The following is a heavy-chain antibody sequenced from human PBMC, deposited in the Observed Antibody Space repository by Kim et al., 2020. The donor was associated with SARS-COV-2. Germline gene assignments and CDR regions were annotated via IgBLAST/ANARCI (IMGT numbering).Heavy chain of an antibody. J-gene: IGHJ6*01. CDR3: AGGGVTGTYGLYIRMDG. Sequence: SVKVSCKASGFTFTSSAIQWVRQARGQRLEWIGWIDLGSGNTNYAQKFQDRVTITSDMSINTAYMELSSLKFEDTAVYYCAGGGVTGTYGLYIRMDGWG. CDR1: GFTFTSSA. V-gene: IGHV1-58*02. D-gene: IGHD6-19*01. CDR2: IDLGSGNT.